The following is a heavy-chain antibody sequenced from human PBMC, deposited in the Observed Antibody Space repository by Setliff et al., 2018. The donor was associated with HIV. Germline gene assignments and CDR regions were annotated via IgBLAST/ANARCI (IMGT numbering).Heavy chain of an antibody. Sequence: GGSLRLSCVASGFSFSTSVINWVRQAPGKGPEWVGRISTKADGETTDYATPVKGRFTISRDDSKNTLYLQMNSLRTEDTAVYYCARDRAYASFDYWGQGALVTVSS. D-gene: IGHD3-16*01. CDR3: ARDRAYASFDY. V-gene: IGHV3-15*01. CDR2: ISTKADGETT. J-gene: IGHJ4*02. CDR1: GFSFSTSV.